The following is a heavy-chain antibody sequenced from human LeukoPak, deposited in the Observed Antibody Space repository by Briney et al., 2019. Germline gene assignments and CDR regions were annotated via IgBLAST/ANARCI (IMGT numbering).Heavy chain of an antibody. CDR3: AIRRGYSYGYGP. CDR1: GGSISSYY. J-gene: IGHJ4*02. Sequence: SETLSLTCTVSGGSISSYYWSWIRQPPGKGLEWIGEINHSGSTNYNPSLKSRVTISVDTSKNQFSLKLSSVTAADTAVYYCAIRRGYSYGYGPWGQGTLVTVSS. D-gene: IGHD5-18*01. V-gene: IGHV4-34*01. CDR2: INHSGST.